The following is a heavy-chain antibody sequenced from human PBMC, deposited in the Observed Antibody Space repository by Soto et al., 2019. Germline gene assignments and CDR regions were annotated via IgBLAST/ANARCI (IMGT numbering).Heavy chain of an antibody. CDR2: ISWDGGST. D-gene: IGHD4-17*01. CDR3: AKDIGYGDYGVGSGFDY. Sequence: EVQLVESGGVVVQPGGSLRLSSAASGFTFDDYTMHWVRQAPGKGLERVSLISWDGGSTHYADPVKGRFTISRDNSKNSLYLQMNSLRTEDTALYYCAKDIGYGDYGVGSGFDYWGQGTLVTVSS. V-gene: IGHV3-43*01. J-gene: IGHJ4*02. CDR1: GFTFDDYT.